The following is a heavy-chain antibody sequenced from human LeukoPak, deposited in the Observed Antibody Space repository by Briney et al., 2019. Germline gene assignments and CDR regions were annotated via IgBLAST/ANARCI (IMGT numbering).Heavy chain of an antibody. D-gene: IGHD6-25*01. CDR1: GFTFSSYD. J-gene: IGHJ4*02. V-gene: IGHV3-23*01. CDR3: AKDRRNTAPTMSDY. Sequence: PGGSLRLSCVASGFTFSSYDMNWVRQAPGKGLEWVSAISGSGGSTYYADSVKGRFTISRDNSENTLYLRMNSLRAEDTAVYYCAKDRRNTAPTMSDYWGQGTLVTVCS. CDR2: ISGSGGST.